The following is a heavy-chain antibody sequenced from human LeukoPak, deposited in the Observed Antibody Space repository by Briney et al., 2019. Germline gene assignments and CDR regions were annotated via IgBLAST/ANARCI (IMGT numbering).Heavy chain of an antibody. CDR1: GGSFSGYY. D-gene: IGHD2-21*02. Sequence: PSETLSLTCAVYGGSFSGYYWSWIRQPPGKGLEWIGEINHSGRIKYNPSLKSRVTISIDTSKNQFSLKLNSVTAADTAVYLCARSDLNYYNYYGMDVWGQGTTVTVSS. J-gene: IGHJ6*02. CDR3: ARSDLNYYNYYGMDV. V-gene: IGHV4-34*01. CDR2: INHSGRI.